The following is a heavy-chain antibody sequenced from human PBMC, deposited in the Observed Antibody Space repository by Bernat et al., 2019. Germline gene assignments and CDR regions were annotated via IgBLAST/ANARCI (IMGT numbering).Heavy chain of an antibody. J-gene: IGHJ6*02. CDR3: ATAPGYCSGGSCYWYGMDV. Sequence: EVQLVESGGGLVQPGGSLRLACAASGFTFSSYWMHWVRQAPGKGPVWVSRINSDGSSKSYADCVKCRFTISRDNAKNTLYLQMNSLRAEDTAVYYCATAPGYCSGGSCYWYGMDVWGQGTTVTVSS. V-gene: IGHV3-74*01. CDR1: GFTFSSYW. D-gene: IGHD2-15*01. CDR2: INSDGSSK.